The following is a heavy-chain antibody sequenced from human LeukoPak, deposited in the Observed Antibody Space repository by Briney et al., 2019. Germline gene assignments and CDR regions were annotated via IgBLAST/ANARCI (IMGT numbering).Heavy chain of an antibody. CDR2: INWNGGSI. Sequence: GGSLRLSCAASGFTFDDYGMSWVRQAPGKGLEWVSGINWNGGSIGYADSVKGRFTISRDNAKNSLYLQMNSLRAEDTALYYCARDRRLRFLEWPLYYYYMDVWGKGTTVTVSS. V-gene: IGHV3-20*04. CDR3: ARDRRLRFLEWPLYYYYMDV. CDR1: GFTFDDYG. D-gene: IGHD3-3*01. J-gene: IGHJ6*03.